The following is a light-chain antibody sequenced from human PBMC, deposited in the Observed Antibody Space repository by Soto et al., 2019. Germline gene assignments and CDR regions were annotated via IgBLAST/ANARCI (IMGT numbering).Light chain of an antibody. Sequence: DIQMTQSPSSLSASVGDRVTSTCRASQSISSYLNWYQQKPGKAPKLLIYAASSLQSGIPSRFSGSGSGTDFTLTISSLQPEDFSTYYCQQSYSTPPGTFGQGIKVEIE. CDR1: QSISSY. V-gene: IGKV1-39*01. J-gene: IGKJ1*01. CDR2: AAS. CDR3: QQSYSTPPGT.